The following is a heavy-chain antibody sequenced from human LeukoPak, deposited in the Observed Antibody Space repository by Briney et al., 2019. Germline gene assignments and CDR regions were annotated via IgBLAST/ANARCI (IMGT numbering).Heavy chain of an antibody. CDR1: GYTFISYG. Sequence: ASVKVSCKASGYTFISYGISWVRQAPGQGLEWMGWISPYNGDTNYAQKVQGGVTMTTDTSTSTAYMELRSMRSDDTAMYYCARDDCTSTSCYLGAISPWGQGTLVTVSS. CDR3: ARDDCTSTSCYLGAISP. CDR2: ISPYNGDT. D-gene: IGHD2-2*01. J-gene: IGHJ5*02. V-gene: IGHV1-18*01.